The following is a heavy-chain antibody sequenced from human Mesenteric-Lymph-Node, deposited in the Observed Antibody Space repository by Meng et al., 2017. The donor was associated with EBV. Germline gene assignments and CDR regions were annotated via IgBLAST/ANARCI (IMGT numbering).Heavy chain of an antibody. CDR1: GFRFSEYA. J-gene: IGHJ4*02. CDR3: VRERTGYYAEY. V-gene: IGHV3-30-3*01. Sequence: QVLLVESGGGVVQPGRSLRLSCAVSGFRFSEYAMHWVRQAPGKGLEWVAFISYDGSNANYADSVKGRFTISRDSSKNTLYLQMNSLRAEDTAVYYCVRERTGYYAEYWGQGTLVTVSS. CDR2: ISYDGSNA. D-gene: IGHD3/OR15-3a*01.